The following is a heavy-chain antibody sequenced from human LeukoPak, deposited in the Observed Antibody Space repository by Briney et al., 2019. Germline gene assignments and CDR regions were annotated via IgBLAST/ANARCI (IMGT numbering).Heavy chain of an antibody. CDR3: AKSLCRSGTFNTFDI. CDR2: ISYSGGNT. V-gene: IGHV3-23*01. D-gene: IGHD3-10*01. J-gene: IGHJ3*02. CDR1: GFMFTSYA. Sequence: GGSLRLSCAASGFMFTSYAMTWVRQAPGKGLEWVSGISYSGGNTYYADSVKGRFSISRDTSKNTLYLQMSSLRAEDTAVYYCAKSLCRSGTFNTFDIWGQGTMVTVSS.